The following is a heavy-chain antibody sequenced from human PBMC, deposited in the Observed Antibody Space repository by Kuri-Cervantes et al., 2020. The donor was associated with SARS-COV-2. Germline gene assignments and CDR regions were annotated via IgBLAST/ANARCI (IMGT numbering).Heavy chain of an antibody. V-gene: IGHV3-23*01. Sequence: GESLKISCAASGFTFSSYAMRWVRQAPGKGLEWVSAISGSGGSTYYADSVKGRFTISRDNSKNTLYLQMNSLRAEDTAVYYCAKKFESSGIAAAGTEMYFDYWGQGTLVTVSS. J-gene: IGHJ4*02. CDR1: GFTFSSYA. CDR3: AKKFESSGIAAAGTEMYFDY. CDR2: ISGSGGST. D-gene: IGHD6-13*01.